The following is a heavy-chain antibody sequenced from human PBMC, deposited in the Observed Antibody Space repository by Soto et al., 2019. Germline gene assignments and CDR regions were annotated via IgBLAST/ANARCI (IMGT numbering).Heavy chain of an antibody. CDR1: GFTFSSYG. CDR2: ISYDGSNK. Sequence: PGGSLRLSCAASGFTFSSYGMHWVRQAPDKGLEWVAVISYDGSNKYYADSVKGRFTISRDNSKNTLYLQMNSLRAEDTAVYYCAKDRIGNFIAVAGYYFDYWGQGTLVTVSS. D-gene: IGHD6-19*01. V-gene: IGHV3-30*18. CDR3: AKDRIGNFIAVAGYYFDY. J-gene: IGHJ4*02.